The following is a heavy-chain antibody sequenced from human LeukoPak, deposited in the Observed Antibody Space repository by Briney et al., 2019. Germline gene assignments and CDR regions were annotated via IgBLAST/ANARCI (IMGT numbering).Heavy chain of an antibody. CDR2: IGAYNGNT. J-gene: IGHJ1*01. V-gene: IGHV1-18*01. CDR1: VYTFTSYG. Sequence: ASVTVSFKASVYTFTSYGISWVRQAPGQGLEWMGWIGAYNGNTNYAQNLQGRVTLTTDTSTATAYMELRSLTSDDTAVYYCAIAAITVAGTRYFLHWGQGTLVTVSS. CDR3: AIAAITVAGTRYFLH. D-gene: IGHD6-19*01.